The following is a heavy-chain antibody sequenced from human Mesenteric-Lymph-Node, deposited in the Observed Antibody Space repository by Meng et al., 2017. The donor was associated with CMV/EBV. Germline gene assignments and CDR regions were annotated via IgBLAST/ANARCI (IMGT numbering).Heavy chain of an antibody. CDR1: GGSFSGYY. J-gene: IGHJ4*02. Sequence: AAYGGSFSGYYWSWIRQPPGKGLEWIGEINHSGSTNYNPSLKSRVTISVDTSKNQFSLKLSSVTAADTAVFYCARVGVPRSSFYFDYWGQGTLVTVSS. CDR3: ARVGVPRSSFYFDY. V-gene: IGHV4-34*01. CDR2: INHSGST. D-gene: IGHD3-10*01.